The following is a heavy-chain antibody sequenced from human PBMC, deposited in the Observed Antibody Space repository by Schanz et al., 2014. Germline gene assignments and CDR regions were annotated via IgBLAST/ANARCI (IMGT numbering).Heavy chain of an antibody. CDR3: AIIGVMVAVAGTRADY. Sequence: VQLVESGGGLVQPGGSLRLSCGGSGFTFSDYYMSWIRQAPGKGLEWVSYISGTTTYTNYADSVKGRFTISRDNAKNSLFLQMNRLRAEDTALYYCAIIGVMVAVAGTRADYWGQGTLVTVSS. CDR2: ISGTTTYT. J-gene: IGHJ4*02. V-gene: IGHV3-11*06. CDR1: GFTFSDYY. D-gene: IGHD6-19*01.